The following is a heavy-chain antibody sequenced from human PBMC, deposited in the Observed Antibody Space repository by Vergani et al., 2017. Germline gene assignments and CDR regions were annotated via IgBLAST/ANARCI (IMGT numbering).Heavy chain of an antibody. D-gene: IGHD2-2*01. J-gene: IGHJ4*02. CDR3: ARVGTSSNRDYFDH. CDR2: INPNSGGT. V-gene: IGHV1-2*02. Sequence: QLQLVQSGAEVKKPGASVKVSCKASVYTFTDYFMHWVRQAPGQGLEWMGWINPNSGGTNSAQKFQGRVTMTRDTSISTTYMERSNLRSDDTAVYYCARVGTSSNRDYFDHWGQGTLVTVSS. CDR1: VYTFTDYF.